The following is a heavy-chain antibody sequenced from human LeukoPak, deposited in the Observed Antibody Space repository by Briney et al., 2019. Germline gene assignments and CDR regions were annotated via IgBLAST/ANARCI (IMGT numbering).Heavy chain of an antibody. V-gene: IGHV4-39*01. CDR2: IYYSGST. Sequence: SETLSLTCTVSGGSISSSSYYGGWIRQPPGKGLEWIGSIYYSGSTYYNPSLKSRVTISVDTSKNQFSLKLSSVTAADTAVYYCARHGPRNYDFWSGYLTYYYYYYMDVWGKGTTVTVSS. J-gene: IGHJ6*03. CDR1: GGSISSSSYY. CDR3: ARHGPRNYDFWSGYLTYYYYYYMDV. D-gene: IGHD3-3*01.